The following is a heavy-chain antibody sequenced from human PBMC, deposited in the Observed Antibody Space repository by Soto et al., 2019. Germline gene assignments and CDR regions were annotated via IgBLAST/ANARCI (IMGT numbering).Heavy chain of an antibody. Sequence: PSETLSLTCSVSGVTMSYGAYSWNWIRQSPGKGLEWLGYISHLETTYYNPSFRSRLSLSIDRTRNQFFLSLSSMTAEDTAVYYCAKATPGVAAAGRDDAFDIWGQGTMVTVSS. CDR2: ISHLETT. V-gene: IGHV4-30-2*06. CDR1: GVTMSYGAYS. D-gene: IGHD6-13*01. J-gene: IGHJ3*02. CDR3: AKATPGVAAAGRDDAFDI.